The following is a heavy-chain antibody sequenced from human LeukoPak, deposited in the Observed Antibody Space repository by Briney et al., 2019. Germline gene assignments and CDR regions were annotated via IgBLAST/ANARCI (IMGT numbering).Heavy chain of an antibody. D-gene: IGHD1-26*01. CDR2: IYPGDSDT. V-gene: IGHV5-51*01. CDR1: GYIFTTYW. J-gene: IGHJ6*02. Sequence: GESLQISCKGSGYIFTTYWIGWVRQMPGKGLEWMGTIYPGDSDTRYSPSLQGLVTISADKSISTAYLQWSSLKASDTAMYYCVRPEGGNGMDVWGQGTTVTVSS. CDR3: VRPEGGNGMDV.